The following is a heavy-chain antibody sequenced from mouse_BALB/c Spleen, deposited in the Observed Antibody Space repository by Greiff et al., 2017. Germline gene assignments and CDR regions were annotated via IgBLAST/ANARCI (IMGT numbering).Heavy chain of an antibody. J-gene: IGHJ4*01. Sequence: EVKLVESGGGLVQPGGSLKLSCAASGFTFSSYTMSWVRQTPEKRLEWVAYISNGGGSTYYPDTVKGRFTISRDNAKNTLYLQMSSLKSEDTAMYYCSRQMITTGYYYAMDYWGQGTSVTVSS. CDR3: SRQMITTGYYYAMDY. CDR1: GFTFSSYT. V-gene: IGHV5-12-2*01. D-gene: IGHD2-4*01. CDR2: ISNGGGST.